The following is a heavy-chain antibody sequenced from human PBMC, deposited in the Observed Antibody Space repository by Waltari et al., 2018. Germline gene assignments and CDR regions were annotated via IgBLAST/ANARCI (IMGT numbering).Heavy chain of an antibody. CDR2: IYHSGST. Sequence: QVQLPESGPGLVKPSETLSLTCAVSGYSIRSGYCWGRIRQPPGKGLEWIGSIYHSGSTYYNPSLKSRVTISVDTSKNQFSLKLSSVTAADTAVYYCARVVVVAASYMDVWGKGTTVTVSS. J-gene: IGHJ6*03. CDR1: GYSIRSGYC. CDR3: ARVVVVAASYMDV. D-gene: IGHD2-15*01. V-gene: IGHV4-38-2*01.